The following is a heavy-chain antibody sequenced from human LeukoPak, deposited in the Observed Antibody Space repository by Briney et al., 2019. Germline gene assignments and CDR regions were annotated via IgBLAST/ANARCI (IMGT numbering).Heavy chain of an antibody. CDR2: MSYDGSNK. V-gene: IGHV3-30*03. CDR3: ARGDYYDSSGYYY. D-gene: IGHD3-22*01. Sequence: GGSLRLSCAASGFTFSSYGMHWVRQAPGKGLEWVAVMSYDGSNKYYADSVKGRFTISRDNSKNTLYLQMNSLRAEDTAVYYCARGDYYDSSGYYYWGQGTLVTVSS. J-gene: IGHJ4*02. CDR1: GFTFSSYG.